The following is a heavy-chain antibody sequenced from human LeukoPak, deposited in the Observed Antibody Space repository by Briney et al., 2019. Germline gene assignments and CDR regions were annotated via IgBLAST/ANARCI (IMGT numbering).Heavy chain of an antibody. D-gene: IGHD2-15*01. CDR2: INPNSGGT. CDR1: GYTFTGYY. V-gene: IGHV1-2*02. J-gene: IGHJ4*02. CDR3: ARDPGRAATYYFDY. Sequence: ASVKVSCKASGYTFTGYYMHWVRQAPGQGLEWMGWINPNSGGTNYAQKFQGRVTMIRDTSISTAYMELSRLRSDDTAVYYCARDPGRAATYYFDYWGQGTLVTVSS.